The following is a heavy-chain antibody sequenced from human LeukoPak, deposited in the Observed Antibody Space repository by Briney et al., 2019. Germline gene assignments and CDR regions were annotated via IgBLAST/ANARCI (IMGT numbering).Heavy chain of an antibody. Sequence: PSETLSLTCSVSGVSTTTSTYYWGWIRQPPGKGLEWIGSIYYSGSTFYNPSLKSRVTISVDTSKNQFSLRLSSVTAADTAVYYCARVDGSWSRRAAFDIWGQGTMVTVSS. J-gene: IGHJ3*02. CDR1: GVSTTTSTYY. CDR2: IYYSGST. D-gene: IGHD6-13*01. V-gene: IGHV4-39*07. CDR3: ARVDGSWSRRAAFDI.